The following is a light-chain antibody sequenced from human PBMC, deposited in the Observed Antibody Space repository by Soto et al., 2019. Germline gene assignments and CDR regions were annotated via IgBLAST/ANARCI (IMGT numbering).Light chain of an antibody. J-gene: IGKJ5*01. CDR1: QGISNW. CDR2: AAT. Sequence: DIQMTQSPSSVSASVGDRVTITCRASQGISNWLAWYQQRPGKAPELLINAATSLQSGVPSRFSGRASGTDFTLNIRSLQPEDFATCDCQQANSFPITFGQGKRLEMK. CDR3: QQANSFPIT. V-gene: IGKV1-12*01.